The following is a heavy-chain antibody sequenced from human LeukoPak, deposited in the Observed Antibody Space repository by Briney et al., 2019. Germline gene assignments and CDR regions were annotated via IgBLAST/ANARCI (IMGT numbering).Heavy chain of an antibody. Sequence: PSQTLSLTCAVSGGSISSGGYSWSWIRQPPGKGLEWIGYIYHSGSTYYNPSLKSRVTISVDRSKNQFSLKLSSVTAADTAVYYCARGSGSYLVGYAFDIWGQGTMVTVSS. V-gene: IGHV4-30-2*01. CDR3: ARGSGSYLVGYAFDI. CDR2: IYHSGST. J-gene: IGHJ3*02. D-gene: IGHD1-26*01. CDR1: GGSISSGGYS.